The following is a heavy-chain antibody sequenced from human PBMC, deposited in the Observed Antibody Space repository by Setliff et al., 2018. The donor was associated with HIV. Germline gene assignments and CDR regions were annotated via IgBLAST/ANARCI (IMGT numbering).Heavy chain of an antibody. V-gene: IGHV1-3*01. CDR2: INAGDGKT. CDR1: GGPFSSYA. J-gene: IGHJ4*02. Sequence: GASVKVSCKASGGPFSSYAMHWVRQAPGQRLEWMGWINAGDGKTKYSQKFQSRVTITRDTSASTAYMELHSLRSEDTAIYYCASSTITIFGVVPYYFDYWGQGTLVTVSS. CDR3: ASSTITIFGVVPYYFDY. D-gene: IGHD3-3*01.